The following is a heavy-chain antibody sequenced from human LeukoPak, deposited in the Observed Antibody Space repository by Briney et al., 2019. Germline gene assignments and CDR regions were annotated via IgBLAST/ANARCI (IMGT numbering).Heavy chain of an antibody. D-gene: IGHD3-9*01. CDR1: GYTFTSYG. J-gene: IGHJ4*02. CDR2: ISAYNGNT. V-gene: IGHV1-18*01. CDR3: ARVYYDILTGYYNVILGY. Sequence: WASVKVSCKASGYTFTSYGISWVRQAPGQGLGWMGWISAYNGNTNYAQKLQGRVTMTTDTSTSTAYMELRSLRSDDTAVYYCARVYYDILTGYYNVILGYWGQGTLVTVSS.